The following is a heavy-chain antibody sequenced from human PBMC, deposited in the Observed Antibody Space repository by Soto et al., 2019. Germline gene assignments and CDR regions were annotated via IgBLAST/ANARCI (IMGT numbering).Heavy chain of an antibody. CDR1: GFTFSSYA. J-gene: IGHJ4*02. V-gene: IGHV3-30-3*01. Sequence: GGSLRLSCAASGFTFSSYAMHWVRQAPGKGLEWVAVISYDGSNKYYADSVKGRFTISRDNSKNTLYLQMNSLRAEDTAVYYCARDRPEGIYLAAAGLFDYWGQGTKVTVSS. D-gene: IGHD6-13*01. CDR2: ISYDGSNK. CDR3: ARDRPEGIYLAAAGLFDY.